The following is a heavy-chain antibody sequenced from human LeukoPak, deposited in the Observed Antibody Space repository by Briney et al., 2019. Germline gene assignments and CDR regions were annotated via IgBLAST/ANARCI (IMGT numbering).Heavy chain of an antibody. J-gene: IGHJ4*02. CDR1: GISLSNYA. D-gene: IGHD3-10*01. CDR3: ATRGVVIRGLLVIGYHQEAYHYDF. V-gene: IGHV3-23*01. Sequence: GGSLRLSCVVSGISLSNYAMTWVRQAPGKGLEWVSYISERGGTTTYADSVKGRFTISRDTSLNTLYLQMNNLRPEDTAVYFCATRGVVIRGLLVIGYHQEAYHYDFWGQGVLVTVSS. CDR2: ISERGGTT.